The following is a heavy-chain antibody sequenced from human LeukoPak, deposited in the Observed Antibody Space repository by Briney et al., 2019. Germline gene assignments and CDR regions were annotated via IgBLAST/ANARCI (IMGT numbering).Heavy chain of an antibody. CDR1: GGSINSGDFY. Sequence: SETLSLTCTVSGGSINSGDFYWSWIRQPPGEDLEWIGHIFRSGIAYNNPSLDSRVTMSLDTSKNQFSLKLTSVTAADTAVYFCARDMFVSTTPSSYHFDLWGRGTLVTVSS. CDR2: IFRSGIA. V-gene: IGHV4-30-4*01. J-gene: IGHJ2*01. CDR3: ARDMFVSTTPSSYHFDL. D-gene: IGHD3-10*02.